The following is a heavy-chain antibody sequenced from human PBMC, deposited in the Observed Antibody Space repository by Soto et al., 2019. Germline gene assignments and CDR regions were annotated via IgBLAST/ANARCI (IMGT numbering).Heavy chain of an antibody. V-gene: IGHV1-3*01. CDR3: ARGGYFDSSNYLAY. D-gene: IGHD3-22*01. J-gene: IGHJ4*02. CDR2: INPGNGNT. CDR1: GYTFTSYG. Sequence: WASVKVSCKASGYTFTSYGINWVRQAPGRGLEWMGWINPGNGNTKYSQQFQGRVIIDRDTSASTAYMELSSLRSEDTAVYYCARGGYFDSSNYLAYWGPGTLVTVSS.